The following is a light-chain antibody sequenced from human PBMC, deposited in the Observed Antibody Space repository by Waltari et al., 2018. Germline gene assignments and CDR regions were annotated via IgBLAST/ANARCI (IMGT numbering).Light chain of an antibody. CDR3: QQYRNYSPLT. J-gene: IGKJ4*01. CDR1: ESISSY. CDR2: KAF. V-gene: IGKV1-5*03. Sequence: DFQLTQSPSTLSASVGDRVTITCRASESISSYLAWYQQKPGKAPKLLIYKAFTLESGGPSRFSGVRSGADFTLTISSLQPDDFATYYCQQYRNYSPLTFGGGTRVEIE.